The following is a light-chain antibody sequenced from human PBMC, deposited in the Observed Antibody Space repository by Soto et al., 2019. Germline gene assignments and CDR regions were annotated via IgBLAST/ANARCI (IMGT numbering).Light chain of an antibody. CDR2: DAS. J-gene: IGKJ4*01. CDR3: QQRSNWPPS. V-gene: IGKV3-11*01. Sequence: EIVLTQSPATLSLSPGERATRSCRASQSVSSYLAWYQQKPGQAPRLLIYDASNRATGIPARFSGSGSGTDFILTISSLEPEDFAVYYCQQRSNWPPSFGGGTKVDIK. CDR1: QSVSSY.